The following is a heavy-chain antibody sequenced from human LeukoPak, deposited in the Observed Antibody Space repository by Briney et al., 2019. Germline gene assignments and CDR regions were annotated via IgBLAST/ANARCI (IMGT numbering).Heavy chain of an antibody. D-gene: IGHD2-2*01. CDR1: GYTFTSYD. V-gene: IGHV1-69*13. J-gene: IGHJ4*02. CDR2: IIPIFGTA. CDR3: ARSHPKGCSSTSCYEVDY. Sequence: GASVKVSCKASGYTFTSYDINWVRQAPGQGLEWMGGIIPIFGTANYAQKFQGRVTITADESTSTAYMELSSLRSEDTAVYYCARSHPKGCSSTSCYEVDYWGQGTLVTVSS.